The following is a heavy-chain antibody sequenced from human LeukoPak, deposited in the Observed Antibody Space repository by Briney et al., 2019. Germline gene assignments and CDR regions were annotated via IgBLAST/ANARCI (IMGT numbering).Heavy chain of an antibody. J-gene: IGHJ4*02. V-gene: IGHV1-2*02. CDR1: GYTFTGYY. D-gene: IGHD2-2*01. Sequence: ASVKVSCKASGYTFTGYYMHWVRQRPGQGLEWMGWINPNSGGTNYAQKFQGRVTMTRDTSISTAYMELSRLRSDDTAVYYCARATHELEDIVVVPAAWDYFDYWGQGTLVTVSS. CDR2: INPNSGGT. CDR3: ARATHELEDIVVVPAAWDYFDY.